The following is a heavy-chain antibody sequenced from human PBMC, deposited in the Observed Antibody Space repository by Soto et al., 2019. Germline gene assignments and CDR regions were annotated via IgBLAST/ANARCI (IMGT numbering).Heavy chain of an antibody. V-gene: IGHV5-51*01. CDR3: AIRKHYNWCDP. CDR1: GYSFTSYW. CDR2: IYPGDSDT. Sequence: ASSLKISCKGSGYSFTSYWIGWVLQTPGKGLEWMGIIYPGDSDTRYSPSFQGQVTISADKSISTAYLQWSSLKASETAMYYCAIRKHYNWCDPWGQGTLVSAPQ. J-gene: IGHJ5*02.